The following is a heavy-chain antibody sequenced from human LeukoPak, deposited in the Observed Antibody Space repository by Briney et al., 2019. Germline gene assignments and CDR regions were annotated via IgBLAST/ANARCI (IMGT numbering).Heavy chain of an antibody. CDR1: GGSLSPYY. D-gene: IGHD3-10*01. V-gene: IGHV4-39*07. CDR3: ARGRITMVRGAPLWFDP. Sequence: SETLSLTCTVSGGSLSPYYWSWIRQPPGKGLEWIGSIYYSGSTYYNPSLKSRVTISVDTSKNQFSLKLSSVTAADTAVYYCARGRITMVRGAPLWFDPWGQGTLVTVSS. J-gene: IGHJ5*02. CDR2: IYYSGST.